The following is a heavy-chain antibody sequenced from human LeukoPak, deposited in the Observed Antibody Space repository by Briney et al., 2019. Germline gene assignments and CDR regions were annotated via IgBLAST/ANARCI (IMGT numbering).Heavy chain of an antibody. V-gene: IGHV3-23*01. CDR2: ISVSGGST. J-gene: IGHJ4*02. CDR1: GFTFSTYA. CDR3: AKGSYGNHDH. D-gene: IGHD1-14*01. Sequence: PGGSLSLSCAASGFTFSTYAMSWVRQAPGKGLEWVSAISVSGGSTYYTDSVKGRFTISRDYSKNTLYLQMDSLRAEDTAVYYCAKGSYGNHDHWGQGTLVTVSS.